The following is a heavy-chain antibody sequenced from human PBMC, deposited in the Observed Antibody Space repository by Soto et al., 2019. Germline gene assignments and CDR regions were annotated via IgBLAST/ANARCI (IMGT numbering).Heavy chain of an antibody. CDR3: AGVSVPGFIVGADPEDY. Sequence: QVQLVQSGAEVKKPGSSVKVSCKASGGTFSSYAISWVRQAPGQGLEWMGGIIPIFGTANYAQKLQGRVTITADESTGTAYMELSSLRSEDTAGYYCAGVSVPGFIVGADPEDYWGQGTLVTVSS. CDR1: GGTFSSYA. V-gene: IGHV1-69*01. CDR2: IIPIFGTA. D-gene: IGHD1-26*01. J-gene: IGHJ4*02.